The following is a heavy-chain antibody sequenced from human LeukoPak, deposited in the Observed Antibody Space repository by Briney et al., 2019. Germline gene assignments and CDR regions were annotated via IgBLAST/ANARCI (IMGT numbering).Heavy chain of an antibody. J-gene: IGHJ6*03. CDR2: IYTSGYT. CDR1: GGSMNSYY. D-gene: IGHD2-15*01. Sequence: PSETLSLTCTVSGGSMNSYYWSWVRQPAGKGLEWIGLIYTSGYTRYNPSLRSRVSMSVDTSKNQFSLKLTPVTAADTAVYYCARGDCGGAGCLSRYYYYYMDVWGKGTTVTVSS. CDR3: ARGDCGGAGCLSRYYYYYMDV. V-gene: IGHV4-4*07.